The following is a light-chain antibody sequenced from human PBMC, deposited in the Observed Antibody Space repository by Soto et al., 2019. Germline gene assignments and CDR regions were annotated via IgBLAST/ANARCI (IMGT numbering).Light chain of an antibody. Sequence: EIVLTQSPATLSSFPGDRVTLSCRASQSVSGCLAWYQQKPGQAPRLLIYDASNRATGIPARFSGSGSGTDFTLTISSLEPEDFAVYYCQQRCNWPPVTFGGGTK. J-gene: IGKJ4*01. CDR1: QSVSGC. CDR3: QQRCNWPPVT. CDR2: DAS. V-gene: IGKV3-11*01.